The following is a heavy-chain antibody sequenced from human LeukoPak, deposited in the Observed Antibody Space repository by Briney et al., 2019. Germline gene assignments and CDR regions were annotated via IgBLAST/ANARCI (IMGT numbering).Heavy chain of an antibody. Sequence: PGGSLRLSCAASGFTFSSYAMSWVRQAPGKGLEWVSAISGSGGSTYYADSVKGRFTISRDNSKNTLYLQMNSLRAEDTAVYYCAKQKPTNYDFWSGYWFDCWGQGTLVTVSS. CDR2: ISGSGGST. CDR3: AKQKPTNYDFWSGYWFDC. CDR1: GFTFSSYA. J-gene: IGHJ4*02. V-gene: IGHV3-23*01. D-gene: IGHD3-3*01.